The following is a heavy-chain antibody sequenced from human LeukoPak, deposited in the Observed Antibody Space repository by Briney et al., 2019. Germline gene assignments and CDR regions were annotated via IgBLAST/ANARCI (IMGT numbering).Heavy chain of an antibody. CDR3: ARGRDYGDYPGPFDY. CDR2: IYYSGRT. V-gene: IGHV4-59*11. CDR1: GVSISSHY. Sequence: WETLSLTCAVSGVSISSHYWSWVRQPPGKGPEDIGYIYYSGRTNYTPSLKSRVTISVDTSKNQFSLKLTSVTAADTAVYYCARGRDYGDYPGPFDYWGQGTLVTVSS. D-gene: IGHD4-17*01. J-gene: IGHJ4*02.